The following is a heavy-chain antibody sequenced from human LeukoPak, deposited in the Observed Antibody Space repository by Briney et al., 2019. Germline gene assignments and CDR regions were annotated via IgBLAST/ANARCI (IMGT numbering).Heavy chain of an antibody. CDR1: GGTFSSYA. Sequence: GSSVKVSCKPSGGTFSSYALSWVRQAAEQGLEWVGGIIPIFGTANYGQKFQGRVTITADESTSTAYMELSSLRSEYTAVYYCARGGTVFGVCPRGYGMDVWGQGTTVTVS. D-gene: IGHD3-3*01. CDR3: ARGGTVFGVCPRGYGMDV. CDR2: IIPIFGTA. V-gene: IGHV1-69*01. J-gene: IGHJ6*02.